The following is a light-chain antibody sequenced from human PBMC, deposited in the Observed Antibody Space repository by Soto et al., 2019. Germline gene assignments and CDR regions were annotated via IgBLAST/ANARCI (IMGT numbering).Light chain of an antibody. Sequence: EIVLTQSPATLSLSPGERATLSCRASQSVSSSYLAWYQQKPGQAPRLLIYGASSRATGIPDRFSGSGSGTDFTLTISRLGPEDFAVYYCQQYGSSPPITFGQGTRLEIK. CDR1: QSVSSSY. CDR3: QQYGSSPPIT. CDR2: GAS. J-gene: IGKJ5*01. V-gene: IGKV3-20*01.